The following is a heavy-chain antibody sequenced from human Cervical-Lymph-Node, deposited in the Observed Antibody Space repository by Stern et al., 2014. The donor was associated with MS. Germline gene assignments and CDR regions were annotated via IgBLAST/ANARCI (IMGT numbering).Heavy chain of an antibody. D-gene: IGHD3-16*01. CDR1: GGTFGDHG. V-gene: IGHV1-69*04. Sequence: QDQLVQSGPEVKKSGSSVKVSCTASGGTFGDHGISWVRQVPGQGLEWMGSIMPMFGVPNQAEKFQDRVTMTADTSTNTAYLQLNSLRSDDTALYYCAREGGGFGKLIFALDLWGQGTVVTVSS. J-gene: IGHJ3*01. CDR2: IMPMFGVP. CDR3: AREGGGFGKLIFALDL.